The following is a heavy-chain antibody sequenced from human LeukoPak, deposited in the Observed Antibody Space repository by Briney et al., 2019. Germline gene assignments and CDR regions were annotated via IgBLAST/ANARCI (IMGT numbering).Heavy chain of an antibody. J-gene: IGHJ4*02. CDR3: AKVYYYDSSGHLDY. CDR1: GFTFSSYA. D-gene: IGHD3-22*01. CDR2: ISGSGGST. Sequence: GGSLRLSCAASGFTFSSYAMSWVRQAPGKGLEWVSAISGSGGSTYYAGSVKGRFTISRDNSKNTLYLQMNSLRAEDTAVYYCAKVYYYDSSGHLDYWGQGTLVTVSS. V-gene: IGHV3-23*01.